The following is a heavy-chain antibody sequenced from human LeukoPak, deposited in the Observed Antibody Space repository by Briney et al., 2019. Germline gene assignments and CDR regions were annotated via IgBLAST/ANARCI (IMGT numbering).Heavy chain of an antibody. V-gene: IGHV4-59*01. CDR1: GGSISSYY. J-gene: IGHJ4*02. CDR2: IYYSGST. CDR3: ARVGGFEDY. D-gene: IGHD3-10*01. Sequence: SETLSLTCTVSGGSISSYYWSWIRQPPGKGLEWIGYIYYSGSTNYNPSLKSRVTISIDTSKNQFSLKLSSVTAADTAVYYCARVGGFEDYWGQGTLVTVSS.